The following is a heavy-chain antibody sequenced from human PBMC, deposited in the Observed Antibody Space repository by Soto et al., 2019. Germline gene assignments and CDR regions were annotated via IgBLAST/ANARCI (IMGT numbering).Heavy chain of an antibody. J-gene: IGHJ5*02. Sequence: PSETLSLTCTVSGGSISSYYWSWFRQPPGKGLEWIGYIYYSGSTNYNPSLKSRVTISVDTSKNQFSLKLSSVTAADTAVYYCARSDSAWFDPWGQGTLVTVSS. V-gene: IGHV4-59*08. CDR3: ARSDSAWFDP. CDR1: GGSISSYY. D-gene: IGHD2-15*01. CDR2: IYYSGST.